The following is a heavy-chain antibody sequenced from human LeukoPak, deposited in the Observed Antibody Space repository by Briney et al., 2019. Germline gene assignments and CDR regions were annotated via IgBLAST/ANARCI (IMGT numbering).Heavy chain of an antibody. CDR3: ARTVSGYYFNA. V-gene: IGHV4-59*01. Sequence: SETLSLTCTVSGGSTNSYYWSWIRQSPGKGLEWIGYVAYSGSTNYNPSHKSRVTISLDTSKNQFSLKLSSVTAADTAVSYCARTVSGYYFNAWGPGTLVTVSS. CDR1: GGSTNSYY. CDR2: VAYSGST. D-gene: IGHD5-12*01. J-gene: IGHJ5*02.